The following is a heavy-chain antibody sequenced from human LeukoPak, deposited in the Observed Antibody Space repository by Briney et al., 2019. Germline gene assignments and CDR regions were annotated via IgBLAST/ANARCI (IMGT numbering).Heavy chain of an antibody. CDR2: IIPIFGTA. D-gene: IGHD2-2*01. CDR1: GGTFSSYA. Sequence: SVKVSCKASGGTFSSYAISWVRQAPGQGLEWMGGIIPIFGTANYAQKFQGRVTITTDESTSTAYMELSSLRSEDTAVYYCAREGSSTSGYYYYMDVWGKGTTVTVSS. J-gene: IGHJ6*03. V-gene: IGHV1-69*05. CDR3: AREGSSTSGYYYYMDV.